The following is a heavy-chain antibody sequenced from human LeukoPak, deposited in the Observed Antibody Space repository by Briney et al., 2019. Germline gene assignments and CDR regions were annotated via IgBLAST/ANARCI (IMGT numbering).Heavy chain of an antibody. V-gene: IGHV4-30-4*08. CDR2: IYYSGST. Sequence: KASETLSLTCTVSGGSISSGDYYWSWIRQPPGKGLEWIGYIYYSGSTYYNPSLKSRVTISVDTSKNQFSLKLSSVTAADTAVYYCARVTSSSWDPFFDYWGQGTLVTVSS. CDR1: GGSISSGDYY. D-gene: IGHD6-13*01. J-gene: IGHJ4*02. CDR3: ARVTSSSWDPFFDY.